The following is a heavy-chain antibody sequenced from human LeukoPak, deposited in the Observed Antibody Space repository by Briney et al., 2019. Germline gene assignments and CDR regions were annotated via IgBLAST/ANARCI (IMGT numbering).Heavy chain of an antibody. CDR1: GFTFSSYV. CDR2: ISYDGSNK. V-gene: IGHV3-30*04. CDR3: ARDTSPLGFDY. Sequence: GRSLRLSCAASGFTFSSYVMHWVRQAPGKGLEWVAGISYDGSNKVYADSVKGRFTISRDNSKNTLYLQMNSLRAEDTAVYYCARDTSPLGFDYWGQGTLVSVSS. J-gene: IGHJ4*02. D-gene: IGHD2/OR15-2a*01.